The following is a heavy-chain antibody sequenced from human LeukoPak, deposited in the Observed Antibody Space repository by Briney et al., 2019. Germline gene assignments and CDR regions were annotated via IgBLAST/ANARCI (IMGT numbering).Heavy chain of an antibody. J-gene: IGHJ4*02. CDR1: GYTFTGYY. D-gene: IGHD3-22*01. V-gene: IGHV1-2*02. Sequence: GASVKVSCKASGYTFTGYYMHWVRQAPGQGLEWMGWINPNSGGTNYAQKFQGRVTMTRDTSISTAYMELSRLRSDDTAVYYCARGISPTMTKKGYYFDYWGQGTLVTVSS. CDR2: INPNSGGT. CDR3: ARGISPTMTKKGYYFDY.